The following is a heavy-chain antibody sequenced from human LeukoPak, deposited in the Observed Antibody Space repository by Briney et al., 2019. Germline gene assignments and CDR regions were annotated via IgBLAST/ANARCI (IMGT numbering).Heavy chain of an antibody. CDR2: ISGGGGTT. V-gene: IGHV3-23*01. J-gene: IGHJ4*02. Sequence: GGSLRLSCAASGFTFSSYAMTWVRQAPGKGLEWVSSISGGGGTTYYADSVKGRFTISRDNSKNTLYLQVNSLRAEDTAVYYCAKVWQRLILGNFDYWGQGTLVTVSS. D-gene: IGHD6-25*01. CDR3: AKVWQRLILGNFDY. CDR1: GFTFSSYA.